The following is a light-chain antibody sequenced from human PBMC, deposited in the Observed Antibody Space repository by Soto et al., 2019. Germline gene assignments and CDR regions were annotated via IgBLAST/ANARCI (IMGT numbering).Light chain of an antibody. V-gene: IGKV3-20*01. CDR2: DAS. J-gene: IGKJ1*01. CDR1: QSVYSSN. CDR3: QRYGGSPPWT. Sequence: EIVLTQSPGTLSLSPGERATLSCRASQSVYSSNLAWYQQKPGQAPRLLIYDASSRATGIPDRFSGSGSGTDFTLTVSRLEPEDLAVYYCQRYGGSPPWTFGQGTKVEIK.